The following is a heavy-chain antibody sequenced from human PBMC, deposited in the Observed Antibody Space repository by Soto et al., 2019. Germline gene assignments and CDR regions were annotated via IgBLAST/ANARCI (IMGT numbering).Heavy chain of an antibody. D-gene: IGHD1-26*01. CDR3: ARDWDLLYGMDV. CDR2: IYYSGST. Sequence: PSETLSLTCTVSGGSISSYYWSWLRQTPGKGLEWIGYIYYSGSTNYNPSLKSRATISVDTSKNQFSLKLSSVTAADTAVYYCARDWDLLYGMDVWGQGTTVTVSS. V-gene: IGHV4-59*01. CDR1: GGSISSYY. J-gene: IGHJ6*02.